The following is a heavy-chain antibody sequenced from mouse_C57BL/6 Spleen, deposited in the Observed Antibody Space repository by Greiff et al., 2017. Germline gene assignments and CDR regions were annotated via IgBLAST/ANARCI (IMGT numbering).Heavy chain of an antibody. D-gene: IGHD1-1*01. CDR1: GFTFSSYA. CDR3: ARGDDGDFDD. V-gene: IGHV5-4*01. J-gene: IGHJ2*01. CDR2: ISNGGSYT. Sequence: EVQLQQSGGGLVKPGGSLKLSCAASGFTFSSYAMSWVRQTPEKRLEWVATISNGGSYTYYPDNVKGRFTISRDNAKNNLYLQMSHLKSEDTAMYYCARGDDGDFDDWGHGTTLTVSS.